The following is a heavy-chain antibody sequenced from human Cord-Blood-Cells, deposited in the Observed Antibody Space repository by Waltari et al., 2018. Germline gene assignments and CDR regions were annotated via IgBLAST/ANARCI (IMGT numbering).Heavy chain of an antibody. CDR3: ARRRRSYYFDY. CDR1: GGSISSSSY. CDR2: IYYSGST. Sequence: SETLSLTCTVSGGSISSSSYWIRQPPGKGLEWIGSIYYSGSTYYNPSLKSRVTISVDTSKNQFSLKLSSVTAADTAVYYCARRRRSYYFDYWGQGTLVTVSS. D-gene: IGHD6-13*01. V-gene: IGHV4-39*01. J-gene: IGHJ4*02.